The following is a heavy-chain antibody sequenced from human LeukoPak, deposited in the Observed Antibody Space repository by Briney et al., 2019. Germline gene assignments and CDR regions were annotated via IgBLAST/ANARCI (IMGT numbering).Heavy chain of an antibody. D-gene: IGHD3-22*01. V-gene: IGHV1-69*05. CDR2: IIPIFGTT. CDR3: AIDDSSGFSDI. Sequence: ASVKVSCKASGGSSNSYAISWVRQAPGQGLEWMGGIIPIFGTTNYARKFQGRVTITTDESSSTVYMQLSSLRSEDTAVYYCAIDDSSGFSDIWGQGTLVTVSS. J-gene: IGHJ4*02. CDR1: GGSSNSYA.